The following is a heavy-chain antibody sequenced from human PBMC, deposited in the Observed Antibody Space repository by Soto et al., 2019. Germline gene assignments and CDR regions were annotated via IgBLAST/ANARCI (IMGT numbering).Heavy chain of an antibody. CDR2: IYSDGTT. J-gene: IGHJ4*02. D-gene: IGHD3-10*01. Sequence: PSETLSLTCTVSGGSISGYYWSWVRQPAGKGLEWVGRIYSDGTTNYSPSLKSRVTMSLDTSKDQFSLHLNSVTVADTAVYYCARPMTYYYGPLRFWCQGALVTVS. CDR3: ARPMTYYYGPLRF. V-gene: IGHV4-4*07. CDR1: GGSISGYY.